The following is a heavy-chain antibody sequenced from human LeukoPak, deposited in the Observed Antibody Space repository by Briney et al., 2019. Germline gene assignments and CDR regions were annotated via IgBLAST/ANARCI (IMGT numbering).Heavy chain of an antibody. V-gene: IGHV3-11*04. CDR2: ISSSGSTI. J-gene: IGHJ4*02. D-gene: IGHD3-10*01. Sequence: GGSLRLSCAASGFTFSDYYMSWIRQAPGKGLEWVSYISSSGSTIYYADSVKGRFTISRDNAKNSLYLQMNSLRAEDTAVYYCARADRITMVRGVIISGFDYWGQGTLVTVSS. CDR3: ARADRITMVRGVIISGFDY. CDR1: GFTFSDYY.